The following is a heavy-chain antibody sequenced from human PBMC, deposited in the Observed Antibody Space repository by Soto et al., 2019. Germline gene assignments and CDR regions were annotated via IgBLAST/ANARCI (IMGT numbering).Heavy chain of an antibody. J-gene: IGHJ5*02. CDR2: INGDGSTT. D-gene: IGHD5-12*01. CDR3: ARGGLRAYWFDP. Sequence: EVQLVESGGGLVQPGGSLRLSCAASEFTFSNYWMQWVRQAPGKGLVWVSRINGDGSTTNYADSVKGRFAISRDNAKSTLFLQMNGLSAEDTAVYYCARGGLRAYWFDPWGQGTLVTVSA. V-gene: IGHV3-74*01. CDR1: EFTFSNYW.